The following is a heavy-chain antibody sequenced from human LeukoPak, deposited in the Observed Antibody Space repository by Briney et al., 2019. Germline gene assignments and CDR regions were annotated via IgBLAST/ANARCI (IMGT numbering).Heavy chain of an antibody. Sequence: GGSLRLSCAASGFTFSDYYMSWIRQAPGKGLEWVSYISSSGTNIYYTDSVKGRFTTSRDNAKNSLYLQMNSLRAEDTAVYYCARALDYYGSGSQLLWGQGTLVTVSS. CDR3: ARALDYYGSGSQLL. CDR1: GFTFSDYY. D-gene: IGHD3-10*01. CDR2: ISSSGTNI. J-gene: IGHJ4*02. V-gene: IGHV3-11*01.